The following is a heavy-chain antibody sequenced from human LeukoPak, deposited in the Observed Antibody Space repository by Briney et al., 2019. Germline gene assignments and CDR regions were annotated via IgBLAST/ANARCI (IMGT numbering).Heavy chain of an antibody. J-gene: IGHJ5*02. CDR1: GFTFSSCS. D-gene: IGHD1-26*01. Sequence: GGSLRLSCAASGFTFSSCSMNWVRQAPGKGLEWVSSISSSSSYIYYADSVKGRFTISRDNAKNSLYLQMNSLRAEDTAVYYCARALSGSYSWFDPWGQGTLVTVSS. CDR2: ISSSSSYI. CDR3: ARALSGSYSWFDP. V-gene: IGHV3-21*01.